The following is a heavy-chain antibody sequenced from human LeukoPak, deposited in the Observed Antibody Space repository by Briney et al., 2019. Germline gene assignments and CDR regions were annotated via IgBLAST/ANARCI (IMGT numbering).Heavy chain of an antibody. CDR1: GGSISSSSYY. D-gene: IGHD3-22*01. CDR2: IYYSGST. J-gene: IGHJ4*02. CDR3: ARAPHFFDSSGSRYYFDY. Sequence: PSETLSLTCTVSGGSISSSSYYWGWIRQPPGKGLEWIGSIYYSGSTYYNPSLKSRVTISVDTSKNQFSLKLSSVTAADTAMYYCARAPHFFDSSGSRYYFDYWGQGALVTVSS. V-gene: IGHV4-39*07.